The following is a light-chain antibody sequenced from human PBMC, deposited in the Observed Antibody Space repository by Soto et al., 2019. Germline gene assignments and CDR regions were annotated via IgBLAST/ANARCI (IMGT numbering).Light chain of an antibody. CDR2: GAS. V-gene: IGKV3-20*01. Sequence: EIELTQSPGTLSLSPGERATLSCRASQSVSSSYLAWYQQKPGQAPRLLIYGASSRATGIPDRFSGSGSGTDFTLTISRLEPEDFAVYYCQQSGSSPGTFGQGTKVDIK. J-gene: IGKJ1*01. CDR3: QQSGSSPGT. CDR1: QSVSSSY.